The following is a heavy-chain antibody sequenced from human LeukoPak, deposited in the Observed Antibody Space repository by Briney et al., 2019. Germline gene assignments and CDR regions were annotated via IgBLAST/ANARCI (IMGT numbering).Heavy chain of an antibody. V-gene: IGHV3-30-3*01. D-gene: IGHD4-23*01. J-gene: IGHJ4*02. CDR3: ARDKVTRAIFDY. CDR1: GYTFTSYA. Sequence: SCKASGYTFTSYAMHWVRQAPGKGLEWAAVISYDGSNKYYADSVKGRFTISRDNSKNTLYLQMNSLRAEDTAVYYCARDKVTRAIFDYWGQGTLVTVSS. CDR2: ISYDGSNK.